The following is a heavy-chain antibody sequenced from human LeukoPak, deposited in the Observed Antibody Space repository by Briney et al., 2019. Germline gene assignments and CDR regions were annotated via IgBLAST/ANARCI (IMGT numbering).Heavy chain of an antibody. CDR1: GGSISSGSYY. J-gene: IGHJ4*02. CDR3: ARGVGY. CDR2: IYTSGST. Sequence: SETLSLTCTVSGGSISSGSYYWSWIRQPAGKGLEWIGRIYTSGSTNYNPSLKRRITISVDTSKNQFSLKLSSVTAADTAVYYCARGVGYWGQGTLVTVSS. V-gene: IGHV4-61*02.